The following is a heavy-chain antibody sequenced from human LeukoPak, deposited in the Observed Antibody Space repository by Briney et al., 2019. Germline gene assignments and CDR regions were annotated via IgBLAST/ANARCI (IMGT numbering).Heavy chain of an antibody. CDR1: GFTFSSYA. Sequence: GGSLRLSCAASGFTFSSYAMSWVRQAPGKGLEWVAVISYDGSDKYYADSVKGRFTISRDNSKNTLFLQMNSLRAEDTAVFYCAKVFRRWELRDWHFDLWGRGTLVTVSP. V-gene: IGHV3-30*18. CDR2: ISYDGSDK. J-gene: IGHJ2*01. CDR3: AKVFRRWELRDWHFDL. D-gene: IGHD1-26*01.